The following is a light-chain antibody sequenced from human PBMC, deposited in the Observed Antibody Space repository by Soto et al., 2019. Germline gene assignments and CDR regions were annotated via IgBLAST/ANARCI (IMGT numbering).Light chain of an antibody. Sequence: IVMTQSPATLSVSPGQRATLSCRASQRVSTNLAWYQQKPGQAPRLLIYGASTRATGIPARFSGSGSGTEFTLTISGLQSDDFAVYYCQQYSNWPPWTFGQGTRVDFK. J-gene: IGKJ1*01. V-gene: IGKV3D-15*01. CDR1: QRVSTN. CDR3: QQYSNWPPWT. CDR2: GAS.